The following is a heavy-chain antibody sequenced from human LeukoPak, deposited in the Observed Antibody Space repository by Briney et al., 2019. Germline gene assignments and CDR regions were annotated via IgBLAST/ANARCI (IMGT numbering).Heavy chain of an antibody. Sequence: PGVSLRLSCATSEFTFSAYAMHWIRQAPGRVLEWVAFVRYGGNIKYYADSVKGRFTISRDNSKNTLYLQMNSLRPEDTAVCYCTKDLGTEYNIFDYWGQGTLVTVSS. V-gene: IGHV3-30*02. J-gene: IGHJ4*02. CDR2: VRYGGNIK. CDR3: TKDLGTEYNIFDY. CDR1: EFTFSAYA. D-gene: IGHD3-9*01.